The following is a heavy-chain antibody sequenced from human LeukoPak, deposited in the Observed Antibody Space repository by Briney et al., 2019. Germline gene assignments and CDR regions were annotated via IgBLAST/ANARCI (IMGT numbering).Heavy chain of an antibody. Sequence: ASVNLSCKSSGGTFSSYSISWVRQAPGQGLEWMGRIIPILGIANYAQKFQGRVTITADKSTSTAYMELSSLRSEDTAVYYCASAGPVVVASLFDYWGQGTLVTVSS. V-gene: IGHV1-69*02. CDR2: IIPILGIA. CDR1: GGTFSSYS. CDR3: ASAGPVVVASLFDY. J-gene: IGHJ4*02. D-gene: IGHD2-2*01.